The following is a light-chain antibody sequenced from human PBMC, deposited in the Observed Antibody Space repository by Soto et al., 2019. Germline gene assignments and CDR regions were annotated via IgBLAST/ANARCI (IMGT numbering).Light chain of an antibody. CDR2: EVT. CDR1: SSDVGGYDY. J-gene: IGLJ1*01. V-gene: IGLV2-8*01. Sequence: VLTQPPSASGSPGQSVTISCTGTSSDVGGYDYVSWYQQHPGKAPKLMIYEVTIRPSGVSDRFSGSKSGNTASLTVSGLQAEDEADYYCSSYTGGNPSYVFGTGTKVTVL. CDR3: SSYTGGNPSYV.